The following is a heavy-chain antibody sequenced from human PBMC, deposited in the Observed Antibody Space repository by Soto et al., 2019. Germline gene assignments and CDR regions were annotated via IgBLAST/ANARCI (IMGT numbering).Heavy chain of an antibody. J-gene: IGHJ6*01. V-gene: IGHV4-30-4*01. D-gene: IGHD1-1*01. CDR2: IYYSGST. Sequence: QVQLQESGPGLVKPSQTLSLTCTVSGGSISSGDDFWTWIRQPPGKGLEWIGYIYYSGSTYYNPSLKSRLTTSVDTSKNQFSLKLSSVTAADTAAYDCARDRAKLKDDYYHGTDVWSQETRATVSS. CDR1: GGSISSGDDF. CDR3: ARDRAKLKDDYYHGTDV.